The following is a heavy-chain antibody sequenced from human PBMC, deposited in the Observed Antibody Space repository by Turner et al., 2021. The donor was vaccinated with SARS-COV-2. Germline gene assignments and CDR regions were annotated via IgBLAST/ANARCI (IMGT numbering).Heavy chain of an antibody. J-gene: IGHJ4*02. D-gene: IGHD3-3*01. CDR1: GGSISSSRYY. V-gene: IGHV4-39*01. CDR3: ARRRFMSGYSFDY. Sequence: QLQLQESGPGQVKPSETLSVICTVPGGSISSSRYYWGWIRQPPGKGLEWIGNIYYSGSTYYNPSLKSRVTISVDTSKNQFSLKLGSVTAADTAVYYCARRRFMSGYSFDYWGQGTLVTVSS. CDR2: IYYSGST.